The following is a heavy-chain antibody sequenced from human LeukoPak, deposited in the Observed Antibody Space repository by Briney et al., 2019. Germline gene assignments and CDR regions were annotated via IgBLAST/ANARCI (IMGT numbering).Heavy chain of an antibody. CDR2: ISAYNGNT. J-gene: IGHJ4*02. V-gene: IGHV1-18*01. CDR3: ARGSKWEHLDY. D-gene: IGHD1-26*01. CDR1: GYSFSTYG. Sequence: ASVKVSCKASGYSFSTYGITWVRQAPGQGLEWVGWISAYNGNTNYAQKLQGRVTMTTDTSTNTAYLELRSLRSDDTAVYYCARGSKWEHLDYWGQGTLVTVSS.